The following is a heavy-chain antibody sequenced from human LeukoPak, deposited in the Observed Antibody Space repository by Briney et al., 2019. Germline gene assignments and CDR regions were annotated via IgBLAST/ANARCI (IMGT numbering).Heavy chain of an antibody. V-gene: IGHV4-59*01. CDR1: GGSISSYY. D-gene: IGHD3-10*01. CDR3: ARDYYGSGSYRGWFDP. J-gene: IGHJ5*02. CDR2: IYYSGST. Sequence: SSETLSLTCTVSGGSISSYYWSWIRQPPGKGLEWIGYIYYSGSTNYNPSLKSRVTISVDTSKNQFSLKLSSVTAADTAVYYCARDYYGSGSYRGWFDPWGQGTLVTVSS.